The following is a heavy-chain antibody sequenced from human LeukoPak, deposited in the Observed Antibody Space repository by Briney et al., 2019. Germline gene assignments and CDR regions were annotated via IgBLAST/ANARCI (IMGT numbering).Heavy chain of an antibody. CDR3: AKAVVPVISQHYFDY. CDR1: GYTFTGHY. CDR2: INPNSGGT. D-gene: IGHD3-22*01. Sequence: ASVKVSCKASGYTFTGHYMHWVRQAPGQGLEWMGWINPNSGGTNYAQKFQGRVTMTRDTSISTAYMELSRLRSDDTAVYYCAKAVVPVISQHYFDYWGQGTLVTVSS. J-gene: IGHJ4*02. V-gene: IGHV1-2*02.